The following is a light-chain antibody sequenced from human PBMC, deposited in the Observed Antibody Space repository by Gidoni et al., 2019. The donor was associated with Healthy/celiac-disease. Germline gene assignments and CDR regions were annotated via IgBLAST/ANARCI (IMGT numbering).Light chain of an antibody. CDR1: QSISSY. Sequence: DRVTITCRASQSISSYLNWYQQKPGKAPKLLIYAASSLQSVVPSRFSGSGAGTDFTLTISSLQPEDFATYYCQQSYSTLGSFGQGTKLEIK. CDR3: QQSYSTLGS. J-gene: IGKJ2*04. CDR2: AAS. V-gene: IGKV1-39*01.